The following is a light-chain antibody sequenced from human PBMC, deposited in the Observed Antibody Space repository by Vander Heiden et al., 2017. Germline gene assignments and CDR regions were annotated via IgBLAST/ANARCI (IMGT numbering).Light chain of an antibody. Sequence: EMVMTQSPATLSVSPGERATLSCRASQSVSSNLAWYQQKPGQAPRLLIYGASTRATDIPARFSGSGSGTEFTLTISSLQSEDFAVYYCQQYNNWPRAFGGGTKVEIE. J-gene: IGKJ4*01. CDR3: QQYNNWPRA. CDR1: QSVSSN. V-gene: IGKV3-15*01. CDR2: GAS.